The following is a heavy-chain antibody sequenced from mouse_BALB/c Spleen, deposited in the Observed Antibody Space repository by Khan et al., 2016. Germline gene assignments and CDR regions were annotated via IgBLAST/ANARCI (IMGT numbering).Heavy chain of an antibody. CDR3: ARSRWDYFDY. Sequence: QVRLQQSAAELARPGASVKMSCKASGYIFTTYLMYWVKQRPGQGLEWIGHINPSSGYTEYNQKLKDKTTLTADNSSSTDYMQLSSLTSEDSAVYDCARSRWDYFDYWGQGTTLTVSS. CDR1: GYIFTTYL. D-gene: IGHD1-1*02. V-gene: IGHV1-4*02. J-gene: IGHJ2*01. CDR2: INPSSGYT.